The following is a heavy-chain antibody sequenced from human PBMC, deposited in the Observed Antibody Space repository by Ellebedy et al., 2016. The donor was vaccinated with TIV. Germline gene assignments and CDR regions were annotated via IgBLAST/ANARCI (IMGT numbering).Heavy chain of an antibody. Sequence: MPSETLSLTCTVSGGSISSSSYYWGWIRQPPGKGLEWIGSIYYSGSTYYNPSLKSRVTISVDTSKNQFSLTLSSVTAADTAVYYCARHRDVARYMVRGVIAWFDPWGQGTLVTVSS. CDR1: GGSISSSSYY. D-gene: IGHD3-10*01. V-gene: IGHV4-39*01. CDR3: ARHRDVARYMVRGVIAWFDP. J-gene: IGHJ5*02. CDR2: IYYSGST.